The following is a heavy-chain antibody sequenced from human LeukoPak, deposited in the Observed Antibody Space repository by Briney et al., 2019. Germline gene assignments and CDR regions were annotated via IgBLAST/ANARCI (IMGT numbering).Heavy chain of an antibody. V-gene: IGHV3-30*15. D-gene: IGHD2/OR15-2a*01. CDR1: GFTFSSYA. CDR2: ISYDGRNK. CDR3: ARDLSEKYSIDY. Sequence: PGRSLRLSCAASGFTFSSYAMHWVRQAPGKGLEWLSFISYDGRNKYYADSVKGRLSISRDNSENTLSLQMSSLGAEDTAIYYCARDLSEKYSIDYWGQGTLVTVSS. J-gene: IGHJ4*02.